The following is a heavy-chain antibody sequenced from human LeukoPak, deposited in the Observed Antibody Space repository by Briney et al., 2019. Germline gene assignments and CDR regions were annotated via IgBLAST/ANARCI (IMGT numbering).Heavy chain of an antibody. CDR2: IYYSGST. J-gene: IGHJ6*03. V-gene: IGHV4-59*01. D-gene: IGHD6-19*01. Sequence: PSETLSLTCTVSGGSISSYYWSWTRQPPGKGLEWIGYIYYSGSTNYNPSLKSRVTISVDTSKNQFSLKLSSVTAADTAVYYCARGDSGSGWSYYYYYYMDVWGKGTTVTISS. CDR3: ARGDSGSGWSYYYYYYMDV. CDR1: GGSISSYY.